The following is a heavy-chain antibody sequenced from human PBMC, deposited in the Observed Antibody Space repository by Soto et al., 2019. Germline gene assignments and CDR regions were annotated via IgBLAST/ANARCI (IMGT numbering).Heavy chain of an antibody. V-gene: IGHV1-69*06. Sequence: SVKVSCKASGGTFSSYAISWVRQAPGQGLEWMGGIIPIFGTANYAQKFQGRVTITANKSTSTAYMELSSLRSEDTAVYYCAILGLDYDSSGYSNFDDWGQGTLVTVSS. CDR2: IIPIFGTA. D-gene: IGHD3-22*01. CDR1: GGTFSSYA. CDR3: AILGLDYDSSGYSNFDD. J-gene: IGHJ4*02.